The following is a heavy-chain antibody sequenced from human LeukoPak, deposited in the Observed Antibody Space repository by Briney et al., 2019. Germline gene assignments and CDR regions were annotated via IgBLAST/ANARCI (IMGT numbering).Heavy chain of an antibody. CDR1: GGSISSYY. Sequence: SETLSLTCTVSGGSISSYYWSWIRQPPGKGLEWIGYIYYSGSTNYNPSLKSRVTISVDTSKNQFSLKLSSVTAADTAVYYCARLPDYYDSSGYLGAFDIWGQGTMVTVSS. CDR2: IYYSGST. D-gene: IGHD3-22*01. J-gene: IGHJ3*02. CDR3: ARLPDYYDSSGYLGAFDI. V-gene: IGHV4-59*01.